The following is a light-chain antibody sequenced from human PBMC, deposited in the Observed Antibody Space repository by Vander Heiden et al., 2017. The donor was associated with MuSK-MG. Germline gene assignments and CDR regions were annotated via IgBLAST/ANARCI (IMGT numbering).Light chain of an antibody. CDR2: VNN. J-gene: IGLJ3*02. Sequence: QSALTPPPSVSGHPGQRVPISCTGSSSNTGAAYEGHGDQQLPGTAPKLLIYVNNNRPSGVPDRFSGSKAGTSASLAITGLQAEDEADYYCQSYDSSLSWVFGGGTKLTVL. V-gene: IGLV1-40*01. CDR3: QSYDSSLSWV. CDR1: SSNTGAAYE.